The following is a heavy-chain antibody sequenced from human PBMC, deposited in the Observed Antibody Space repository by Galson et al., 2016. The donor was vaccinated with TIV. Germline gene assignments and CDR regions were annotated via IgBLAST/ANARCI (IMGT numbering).Heavy chain of an antibody. J-gene: IGHJ4*02. CDR2: IIPHVGIA. Sequence: SVKVSCKASGYTFINYGVGWVRQAPGQGLEWMGGIIPHVGIANYAQRLKGRVTITADKSTNTAYMELSSLRSEDTAMYYCATFAACGGDCYYFDYWGQGTLVTVSS. CDR3: ATFAACGGDCYYFDY. D-gene: IGHD2-21*02. CDR1: GYTFINYG. V-gene: IGHV1-69*10.